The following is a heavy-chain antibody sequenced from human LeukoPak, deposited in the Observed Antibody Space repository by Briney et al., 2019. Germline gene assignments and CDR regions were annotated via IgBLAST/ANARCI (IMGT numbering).Heavy chain of an antibody. CDR1: GGSFSSYY. D-gene: IGHD6-19*01. CDR3: ARVWLEYYYYMDV. Sequence: PSETLSLTCAVYGGSFSSYYWSWIRQPPGKRLEWIGEINHSGSTNYNPSLKSRVTISVDTSKNQFSLKLSSVTAADTAVYYCARVWLEYYYYMDVWGKGTTVTVSS. V-gene: IGHV4-34*01. J-gene: IGHJ6*03. CDR2: INHSGST.